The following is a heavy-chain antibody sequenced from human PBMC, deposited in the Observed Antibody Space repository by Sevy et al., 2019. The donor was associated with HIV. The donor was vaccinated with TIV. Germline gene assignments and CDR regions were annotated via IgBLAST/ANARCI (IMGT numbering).Heavy chain of an antibody. V-gene: IGHV3-23*01. D-gene: IGHD2-2*01. CDR1: GFAFSSYA. J-gene: IGHJ6*02. CDR3: LIEARIVVVPAAPLGGNYYYGMDV. CDR2: ISGSGGST. Sequence: GESLRLSCAASGFAFSSYAMSWVCQAPGKGLEWVSAISGSGGSTYYADSVKGRFTISRDNSKNTLYLQMNSLRAEDTAVYYCLIEARIVVVPAAPLGGNYYYGMDVWGQGTTVTVSS.